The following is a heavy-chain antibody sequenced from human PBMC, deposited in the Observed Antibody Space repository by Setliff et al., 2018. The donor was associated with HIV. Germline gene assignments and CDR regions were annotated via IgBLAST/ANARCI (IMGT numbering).Heavy chain of an antibody. J-gene: IGHJ4*02. CDR1: GFTFGDYA. Sequence: GGSLRLSCTASGFTFGDYAMSWVRQAPGKGLEWVGFIRSKAFRGTTEYAASVKGRFTISRDDSKSIAYLQMNSLRAEDTAVYYCAKVANLWDPTGLDYWGQGALVTVSS. V-gene: IGHV3-49*04. CDR3: AKVANLWDPTGLDY. CDR2: IRSKAFRGTT. D-gene: IGHD3-16*01.